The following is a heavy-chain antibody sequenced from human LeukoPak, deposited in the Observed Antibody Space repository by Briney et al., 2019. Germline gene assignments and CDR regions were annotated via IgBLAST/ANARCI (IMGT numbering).Heavy chain of an antibody. CDR3: ARDRYAMDV. CDR1: GFTFSDYY. Sequence: PGGSLRLSCAASGFTFSDYYMSWIRQAPGKGLEWISYTSSSGITIYYADSVKGRFTMSRDNAKNSLYLRMNSLRAEDTAVYYCARDRYAMDVWGQGTTVTVSS. J-gene: IGHJ6*02. V-gene: IGHV3-11*01. CDR2: TSSSGITI.